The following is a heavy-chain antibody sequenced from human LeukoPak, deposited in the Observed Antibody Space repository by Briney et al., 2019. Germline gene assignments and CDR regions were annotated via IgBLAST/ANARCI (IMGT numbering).Heavy chain of an antibody. CDR2: IYPGDSET. CDR3: ARPGRATVTRLDY. CDR1: GYSFTSYW. V-gene: IGHV5-51*01. Sequence: GESLSISCKGSGYSFTSYWISWVRQMPGKGLEWMGIIYPGDSETRYSPSFQGQVTISADKSISTAYLQWSSLKASDTAMYYCARPGRATVTRLDYWGQGTLVTVSS. D-gene: IGHD4-17*01. J-gene: IGHJ4*02.